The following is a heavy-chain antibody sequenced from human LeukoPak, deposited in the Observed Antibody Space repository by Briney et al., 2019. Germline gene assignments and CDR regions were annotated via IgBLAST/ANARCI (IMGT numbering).Heavy chain of an antibody. CDR1: GFTFSSYA. D-gene: IGHD6-19*01. J-gene: IGHJ4*02. CDR3: AKFPNRIAVAADY. CDR2: ISYDGSNK. V-gene: IGHV3-30-3*02. Sequence: GGSLRLSCAASGFTFSSYAMHWVRQAPGKGLEWVAVISYDGSNKYYADSVKGRFTISRDNSKNTLYLQMNSLRAEDTAVYYCAKFPNRIAVAADYWGQGTLVTVSS.